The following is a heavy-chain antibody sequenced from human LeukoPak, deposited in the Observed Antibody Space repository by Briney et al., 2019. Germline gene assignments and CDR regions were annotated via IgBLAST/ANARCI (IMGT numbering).Heavy chain of an antibody. J-gene: IGHJ4*02. D-gene: IGHD3-16*02. Sequence: GGSLRLSCAASGFTFSSYSMNWVRQAPGKGLEWVSSISSSSSYIYYADSVKGRFTISRDNAKNSLYLQMNSLRAEDTAVYYCAREGRVIPYYFDYWGQGTLVTVSS. V-gene: IGHV3-21*01. CDR2: ISSSSSYI. CDR3: AREGRVIPYYFDY. CDR1: GFTFSSYS.